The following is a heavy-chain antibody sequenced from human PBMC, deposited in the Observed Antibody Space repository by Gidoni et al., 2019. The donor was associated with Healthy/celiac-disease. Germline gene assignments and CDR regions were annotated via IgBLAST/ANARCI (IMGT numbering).Heavy chain of an antibody. D-gene: IGHD4-17*01. CDR1: GFTVSSTY. V-gene: IGHV3-66*02. Sequence: EVQQVESGGGLVQPGGSLRLSCEATGFTVSSTYLSWVRQAPVKGLEWFSVIYGGSNTDYADSVKGRFTISRDNSKNTLYLQMNSLRPEDTAVYYCAREGPLYGGYVPSWGQGTLVTVSS. CDR2: IYGGSNT. CDR3: AREGPLYGGYVPS. J-gene: IGHJ5*02.